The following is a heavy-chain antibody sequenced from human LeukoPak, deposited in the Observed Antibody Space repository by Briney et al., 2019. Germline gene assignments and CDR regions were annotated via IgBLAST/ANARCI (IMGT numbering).Heavy chain of an antibody. CDR1: GYTFTSYA. D-gene: IGHD3-10*01. V-gene: IGHV1-3*01. J-gene: IGHJ1*01. CDR3: ARFPNYGSGSSMAEYFQH. CDR2: INAGNGNT. Sequence: GASVKVSCKASGYTFTSYAMHWVRQAPGQRLEWMGWINAGNGNTKYSQKFQGRVTITRDTSASTAYMELSSLRSEDTAVYYCARFPNYGSGSSMAEYFQHWGQGTLVTVSS.